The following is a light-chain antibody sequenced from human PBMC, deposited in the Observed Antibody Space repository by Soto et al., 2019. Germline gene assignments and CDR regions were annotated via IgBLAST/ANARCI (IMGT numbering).Light chain of an antibody. Sequence: DIQMTQSPSTLSASVGDRVTITCRASQSISSWLAWYQQKPGKAPKLLIYKASSLESGVPSRFSGSGSRTDFTFTISSLQPEDIATYYCQHYNSYSEAFGQGTKVDIK. CDR3: QHYNSYSEA. CDR1: QSISSW. J-gene: IGKJ1*01. V-gene: IGKV1-5*03. CDR2: KAS.